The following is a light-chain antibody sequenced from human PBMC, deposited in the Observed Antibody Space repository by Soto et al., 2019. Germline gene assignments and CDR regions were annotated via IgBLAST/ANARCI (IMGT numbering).Light chain of an antibody. Sequence: EILFTQSPATPSLSPGGRATLSCRASQSVSSYLAWYQQKPGQAHRLLIYDASNRVTGIQARFSGSGSGTDFTLTIRSLEPEDFAAYYCKQRSNWPITFGQGTRLEIK. CDR3: KQRSNWPIT. CDR2: DAS. V-gene: IGKV3-11*01. J-gene: IGKJ5*01. CDR1: QSVSSY.